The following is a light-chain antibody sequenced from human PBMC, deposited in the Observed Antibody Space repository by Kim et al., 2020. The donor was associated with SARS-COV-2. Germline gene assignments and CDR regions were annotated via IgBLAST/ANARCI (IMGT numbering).Light chain of an antibody. CDR2: QAS. J-gene: IGKJ1*01. CDR3: HQYNTRPPWV. V-gene: IGKV3-15*01. CDR1: QDVGVD. Sequence: DIWMTQSPATLSVSPGDRATLSCLVSQDVGVDLAWYQQRPGQAPRLLIYQASIRAPDVPARFSGSGSGTEFTLTISSLQSEDFVIYYCHQYNTRPPWVFGQGTKVDIK.